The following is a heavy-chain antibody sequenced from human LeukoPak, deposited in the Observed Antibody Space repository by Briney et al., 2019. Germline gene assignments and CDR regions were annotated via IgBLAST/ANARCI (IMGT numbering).Heavy chain of an antibody. CDR2: IKQDGSEK. CDR1: GFTFSSYW. J-gene: IGHJ6*02. Sequence: GGSLRLSCAASGFTFSSYWMSWVRQAPGKGLEWVANIKQDGSEKYYVDSVKGRFTISRDNAKNSLYLQMNSLRAEDAAVYYCARLYCGGDCPYYYYGMDGWGQGTTVTVSS. V-gene: IGHV3-7*01. CDR3: ARLYCGGDCPYYYYGMDG. D-gene: IGHD2-21*02.